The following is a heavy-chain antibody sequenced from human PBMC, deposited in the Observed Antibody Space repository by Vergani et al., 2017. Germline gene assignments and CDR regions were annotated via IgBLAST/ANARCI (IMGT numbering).Heavy chain of an antibody. D-gene: IGHD5-18*01. CDR1: GFTFSSYS. V-gene: IGHV3-21*01. J-gene: IGHJ6*02. CDR3: AGXNTAMVPYYYYYYGMDV. CDR2: ISSSSSYI. Sequence: EVQLVESGGGLVKPGGSLRLSCAASGFTFSSYSMNWVRQAPGKGLEWVSSISSSSSYIYYADSVKGRFTISRDNAKNSLYLQMNSLRAEDTAVYYCAGXNTAMVPYYYYYYGMDVWGQGTTVTVSS.